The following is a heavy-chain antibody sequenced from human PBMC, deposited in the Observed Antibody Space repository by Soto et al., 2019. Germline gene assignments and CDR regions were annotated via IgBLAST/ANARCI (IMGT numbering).Heavy chain of an antibody. CDR1: GFTFDDYA. CDR2: ISWNSGSI. J-gene: IGHJ3*02. D-gene: IGHD5-12*01. CDR3: AKDRYSGLRDAFDI. Sequence: LRLSCAASGFTFDDYAMHWVRQAPGKGLEWVSGISWNSGSIGYADSVKGRFTISRDNAKNSLYLQMNSLRAEDTALYYCAKDRYSGLRDAFDIWGQGTMVTVSS. V-gene: IGHV3-9*01.